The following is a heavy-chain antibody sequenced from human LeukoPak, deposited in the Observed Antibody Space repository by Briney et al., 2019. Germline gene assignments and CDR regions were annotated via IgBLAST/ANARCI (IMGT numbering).Heavy chain of an antibody. Sequence: SETLSLTCAVSGGSISSGGYSWSRIRQPPGKGLEWIGYIYHSGSTYYNPSLKSRVTISVDRSKNQFSLKLSSVTAADTAVYYCASLLGYCSGGSCPGDVWGQGTTVTVSS. V-gene: IGHV4-30-2*01. CDR2: IYHSGST. CDR3: ASLLGYCSGGSCPGDV. J-gene: IGHJ6*02. CDR1: GGSISSGGYS. D-gene: IGHD2-15*01.